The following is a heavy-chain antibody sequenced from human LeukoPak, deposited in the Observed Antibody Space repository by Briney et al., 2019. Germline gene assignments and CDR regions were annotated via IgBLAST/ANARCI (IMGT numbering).Heavy chain of an antibody. CDR1: GYTFTSYG. J-gene: IGHJ5*02. CDR2: ISAYNGNT. D-gene: IGHD2-21*02. Sequence: GASVKVSCKASGYTFTSYGISWVRQAPGQGLEWMGWISAYNGNTNYAQKLQGRVTMTTDTSTSTAYMELRSLRSDDTAVYYCARNGIASPRVAYCGGDCYYNWFDPWGQGTLVTVSS. CDR3: ARNGIASPRVAYCGGDCYYNWFDP. V-gene: IGHV1-18*01.